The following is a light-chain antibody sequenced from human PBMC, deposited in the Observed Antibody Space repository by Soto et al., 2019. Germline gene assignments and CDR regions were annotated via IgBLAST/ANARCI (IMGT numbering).Light chain of an antibody. CDR3: QQYYQWPLT. Sequence: EIVMTQSPATLSVSPGERATLSCRASQSVSSTLAWYQQIPGQAPRLLLYGTSTRATGIPARVSGSWSGTEFPLTISSLQSEDFAFYYCQQYYQWPLTFGGGTKVEVK. V-gene: IGKV3-15*01. J-gene: IGKJ4*01. CDR1: QSVSST. CDR2: GTS.